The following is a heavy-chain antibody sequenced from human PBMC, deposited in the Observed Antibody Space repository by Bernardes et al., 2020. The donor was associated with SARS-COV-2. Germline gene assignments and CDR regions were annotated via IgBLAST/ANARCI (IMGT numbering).Heavy chain of an antibody. D-gene: IGHD3-9*01. Sequence: GGSLRLSCAASGFTFSSYAMSWVRQAPGKGLVWVSRINGDGSSTSYADSVKGRLTISRDNAKNTVFLQMNSLRAEDTALYYCARARLRYSIFDAFDIWGQGTVVTVSS. CDR2: INGDGSST. J-gene: IGHJ3*02. V-gene: IGHV3-74*01. CDR1: GFTFSSYA. CDR3: ARARLRYSIFDAFDI.